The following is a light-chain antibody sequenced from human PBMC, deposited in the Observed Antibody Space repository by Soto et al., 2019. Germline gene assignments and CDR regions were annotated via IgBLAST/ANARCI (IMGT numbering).Light chain of an antibody. Sequence: DIQMTQSPSSLSASIGDTVTITCRASQDISNYLAWYQQTPGKVPKLLIYTASTLQSGVPSRFSGSGSGTDFTLTISSLQPEDVATYYCQKYNSALTFGQGTRLENK. J-gene: IGKJ5*01. CDR2: TAS. V-gene: IGKV1-27*01. CDR1: QDISNY. CDR3: QKYNSALT.